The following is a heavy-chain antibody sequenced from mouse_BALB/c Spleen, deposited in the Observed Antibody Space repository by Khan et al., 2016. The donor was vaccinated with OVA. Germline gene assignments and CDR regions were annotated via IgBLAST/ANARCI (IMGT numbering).Heavy chain of an antibody. CDR1: GFSFSSYS. V-gene: IGHV5-6*01. J-gene: IGHJ3*01. D-gene: IGHD4-1*01. CDR2: ISSGGDYT. CDR3: ASHLTGSFAY. Sequence: EVQLKESGGDLVKPGGSLKLSCAASGFSFSSYSMSWVRQTPDKRLEWVATISSGGDYTYYPDIVKGRFTISRDNAKNTLYLQMSSLKSEDTAMYYCASHLTGSFAYRGQETLVTVSA.